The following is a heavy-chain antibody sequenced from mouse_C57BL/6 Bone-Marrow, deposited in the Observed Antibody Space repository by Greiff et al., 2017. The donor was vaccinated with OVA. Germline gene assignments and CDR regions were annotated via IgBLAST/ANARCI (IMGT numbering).Heavy chain of an antibody. CDR1: GYTFTSYD. D-gene: IGHD3-2*02. Sequence: VQLQQSGPELVKPGASVKLSCKASGYTFTSYDINWVKQRPGQGLEWSGWINTSDGSTKYNEKFKGKATLTVDTCSSPAYMELHSLTSDDSAVYFCARGGQLRLRFAYWGQGTLVTVSA. V-gene: IGHV1-85*01. CDR3: ARGGQLRLRFAY. J-gene: IGHJ3*01. CDR2: INTSDGST.